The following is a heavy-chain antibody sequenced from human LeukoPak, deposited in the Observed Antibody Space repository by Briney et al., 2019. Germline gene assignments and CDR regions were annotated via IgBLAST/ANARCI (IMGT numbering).Heavy chain of an antibody. CDR1: GGSISGYF. CDR3: ARGRSSVDP. V-gene: IGHV4-59*01. CDR2: IYYSVGT. J-gene: IGHJ5*02. Sequence: PSETLSLTCTVSGGSISGYFWIWIRQPPGKGLEWIGYIYYSVGTNYNPSLKSRVTISVDTSKNQFSLKLTSVTAADTAVYYCARGRSSVDPWGQGTLVTVSS.